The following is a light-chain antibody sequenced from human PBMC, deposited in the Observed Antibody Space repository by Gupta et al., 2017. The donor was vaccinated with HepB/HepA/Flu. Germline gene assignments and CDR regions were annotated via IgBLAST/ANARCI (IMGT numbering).Light chain of an antibody. Sequence: SSELTQDPAVSVALGQTVRITCQGDSLRSYDASWYQQKPGKAPVLVIYGKNNRPSGIADRFSGSTSGNTASLTITGAQAEDEADYYCNSRDSSGDYVLFGGGTRLTVL. V-gene: IGLV3-19*01. CDR1: SLRSYD. CDR3: NSRDSSGDYVL. CDR2: GKN. J-gene: IGLJ2*01.